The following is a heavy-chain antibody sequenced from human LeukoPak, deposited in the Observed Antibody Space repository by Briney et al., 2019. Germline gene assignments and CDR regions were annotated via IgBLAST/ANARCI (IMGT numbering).Heavy chain of an antibody. Sequence: GGSLRLSCAASGFTASSNHMSWVRQAPGKGLEWVSLIYSGGSTYYAGSVKGRFTISRDNSKTTLYLQMNSLRAEDTAVYYCARPEAGSGSPFLAYWGQGTLVTVSS. CDR1: GFTASSNH. J-gene: IGHJ4*02. CDR3: ARPEAGSGSPFLAY. CDR2: IYSGGST. V-gene: IGHV3-66*04. D-gene: IGHD3-10*01.